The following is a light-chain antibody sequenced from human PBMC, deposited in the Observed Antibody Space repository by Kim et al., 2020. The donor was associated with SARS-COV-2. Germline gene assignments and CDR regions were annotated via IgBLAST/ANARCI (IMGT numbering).Light chain of an antibody. J-gene: IGLJ2*01. CDR1: SSNVGAGYD. CDR3: QSYDSSLTVVV. Sequence: QPVLTQPPSVSGAPGQRVTISCTGSSSNVGAGYDIHWYQQLPGTAPKLLIYANNNRPSGVPDRFSGSKSGTSASLAITGLQAEDEADYYCQSYDSSLTVVVFGGGTKVTVL. V-gene: IGLV1-40*01. CDR2: ANN.